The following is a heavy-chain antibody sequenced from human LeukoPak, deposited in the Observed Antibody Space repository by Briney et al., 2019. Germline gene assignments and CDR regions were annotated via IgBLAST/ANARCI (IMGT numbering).Heavy chain of an antibody. V-gene: IGHV1-69*13. D-gene: IGHD6-19*01. CDR3: ARVGQWLVRGDY. CDR1: GGTFSSYA. J-gene: IGHJ4*02. Sequence: SVKVSCKASGGTFSSYAISWVRQAPGQGLEWMGGIIPIFGTANYAQKFQGRVTITADESTSTAYMELSSLRSEDTAVYYCARVGQWLVRGDYWGQGTLVTVSS. CDR2: IIPIFGTA.